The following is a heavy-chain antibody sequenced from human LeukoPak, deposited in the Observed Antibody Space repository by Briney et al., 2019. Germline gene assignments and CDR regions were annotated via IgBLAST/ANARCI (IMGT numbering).Heavy chain of an antibody. D-gene: IGHD5-24*01. CDR2: ISSSGSTI. CDR3: AKDREKGRWLQLTPTIVDY. Sequence: AGGSLRLSCAASGFTFSSYEMNWVRQAPGKGLEWVSYISSSGSTIYYADSVKGRFTISRDNSKNTLYLQMNSLRAEDTAVYYCAKDREKGRWLQLTPTIVDYWGQGTLVTVSS. J-gene: IGHJ4*02. V-gene: IGHV3-48*03. CDR1: GFTFSSYE.